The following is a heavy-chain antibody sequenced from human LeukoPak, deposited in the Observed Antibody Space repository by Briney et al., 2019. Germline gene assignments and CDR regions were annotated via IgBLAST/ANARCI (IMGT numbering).Heavy chain of an antibody. CDR3: AKPEGDFWSGYYTSPFDY. J-gene: IGHJ4*02. CDR1: GFTFSSYG. CDR2: ISYDGSNK. D-gene: IGHD3-3*01. Sequence: GGSLRLSCAASGFTFSSYGMHWVRQAPGKGLEWVAVISYDGSNKHYADSVKGRFTISRDNSKNTLYLQMNSLRAEDTAVYYCAKPEGDFWSGYYTSPFDYWGQGTLVTVSS. V-gene: IGHV3-30*18.